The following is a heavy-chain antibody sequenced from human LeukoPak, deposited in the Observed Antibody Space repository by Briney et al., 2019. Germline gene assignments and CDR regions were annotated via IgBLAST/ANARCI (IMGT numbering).Heavy chain of an antibody. D-gene: IGHD1-26*01. V-gene: IGHV3-7*01. CDR2: IKQDGSEK. CDR1: GFTFSSYW. J-gene: IGHJ4*02. CDR3: ARQQHGGSYGYFDY. Sequence: RPGGSLRLSCAASGFTFSSYWMSWVRQAPGKGLEWVANIKQDGSEKYYVDSVKGRFTISRDNAKNSLYLQMNSLRAEDTAVYYCARQQHGGSYGYFDYWGQGTLVTVSS.